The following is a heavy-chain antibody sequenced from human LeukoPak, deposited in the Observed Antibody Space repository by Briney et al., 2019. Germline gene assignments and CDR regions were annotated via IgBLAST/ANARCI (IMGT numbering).Heavy chain of an antibody. CDR1: GGSISSGGYY. J-gene: IGHJ4*02. CDR2: IYYSGST. D-gene: IGHD2-15*01. Sequence: PSQTLSLTCTASGGSISSGGYYWSWIRQHPGKGLEWIGYIYYSGSTYYNPSLKSRVTISVDTSKNQFSLKLSSVTAADTAVYYCARSDPHCSGGSCPLFDYWGQGTLVTVSS. CDR3: ARSDPHCSGGSCPLFDY. V-gene: IGHV4-31*03.